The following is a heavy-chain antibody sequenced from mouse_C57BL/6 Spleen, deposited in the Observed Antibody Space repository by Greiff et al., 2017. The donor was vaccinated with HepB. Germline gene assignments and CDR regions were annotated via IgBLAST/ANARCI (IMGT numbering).Heavy chain of an antibody. CDR3: AGAYGTVGWFAF. CDR2: IYPGDGDT. D-gene: IGHD2-1*01. CDR1: GYAFSSSW. J-gene: IGHJ3*01. V-gene: IGHV1-82*01. Sequence: VQLQQSGPELVKPGASVKISCKASGYAFSSSWMNWVKQRPGKGLEWIGRIYPGDGDTNYNGKFKGKATLTADKSSSTAYMQLSSLTSEDFAVCFCAGAYGTVGWFAFWGPGTMVTVSA.